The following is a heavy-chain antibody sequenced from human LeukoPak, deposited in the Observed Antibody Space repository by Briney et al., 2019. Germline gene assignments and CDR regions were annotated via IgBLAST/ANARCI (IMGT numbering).Heavy chain of an antibody. D-gene: IGHD5-24*01. Sequence: ASVKVSCKASGGTFNNYTISWVRQAPGQGLEWMGVISPSGGSTTYAQKFQDRLTLTRDMSTSTDYLELSSLRSEDTAVYYCARDNSVRDEAWWFNPWGQGTLVTVSS. CDR2: ISPSGGST. CDR3: ARDNSVRDEAWWFNP. CDR1: GGTFNNYT. J-gene: IGHJ5*02. V-gene: IGHV1-46*02.